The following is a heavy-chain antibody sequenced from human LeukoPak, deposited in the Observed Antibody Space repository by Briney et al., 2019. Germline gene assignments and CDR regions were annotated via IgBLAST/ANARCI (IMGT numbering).Heavy chain of an antibody. D-gene: IGHD2-2*02. V-gene: IGHV5-51*01. CDR3: ARHTRAILSPFDY. Sequence: ESLKIPCRGSGYSFINYWIGWVRQMPGKGLGWMGIIYPGDSDTRYSPSFHGQVTISADKTISTAYLQWSSLKASDTAMYYCARHTRAILSPFDYWGQGTLVTVSS. CDR2: IYPGDSDT. J-gene: IGHJ4*02. CDR1: GYSFINYW.